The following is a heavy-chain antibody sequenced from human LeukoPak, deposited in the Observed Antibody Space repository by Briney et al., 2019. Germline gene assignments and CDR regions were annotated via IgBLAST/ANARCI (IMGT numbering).Heavy chain of an antibody. Sequence: GASVKVSCKASGYTFTGYYMHWVRQAPGQGLEWMGRINPNSGGTNYAQKFQGRVTMTRDTSISTAYMELSRLRSDDTAVYYCASTPIFGVVIPEFAFDYWGQGTLVTVSS. J-gene: IGHJ4*02. CDR3: ASTPIFGVVIPEFAFDY. CDR2: INPNSGGT. V-gene: IGHV1-2*06. D-gene: IGHD3-3*01. CDR1: GYTFTGYY.